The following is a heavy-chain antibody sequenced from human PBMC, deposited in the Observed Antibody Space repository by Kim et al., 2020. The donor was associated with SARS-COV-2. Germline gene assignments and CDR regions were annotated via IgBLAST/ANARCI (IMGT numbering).Heavy chain of an antibody. J-gene: IGHJ4*02. CDR3: AREGDGSGSYYNR. D-gene: IGHD3-10*01. Sequence: SVKVSCKASGGTFSSYAISWVRQAPGQGLEWMGRIIPILGIANYAQKFQDRVTITADKSTSTAYMELSSLRSEDTAVYYCAREGDGSGSYYNRWGQGTL. V-gene: IGHV1-69*04. CDR2: IIPILGIA. CDR1: GGTFSSYA.